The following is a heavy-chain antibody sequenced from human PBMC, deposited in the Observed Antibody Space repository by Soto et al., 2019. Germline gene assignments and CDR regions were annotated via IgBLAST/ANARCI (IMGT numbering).Heavy chain of an antibody. CDR1: GFTFTSSA. CDR2: IVVGSGNT. Sequence: SVKVSCKASGFTFTSSAVQWVRQARGQRLEWIGWIVVGSGNTNYAQKFQERVTITRDMSTSTAYMELSSLRSEDTAVYYCAATTHISHYYYYYYGMDVWGQGTTVTVSS. J-gene: IGHJ6*02. CDR3: AATTHISHYYYYYYGMDV. D-gene: IGHD2-15*01. V-gene: IGHV1-58*01.